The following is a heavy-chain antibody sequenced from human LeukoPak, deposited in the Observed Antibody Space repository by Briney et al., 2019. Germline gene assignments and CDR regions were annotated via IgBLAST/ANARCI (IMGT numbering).Heavy chain of an antibody. Sequence: GGSLRLSCAASGFTFSSFGMSWVRQAPGKGLEWVSSISGSGGSTYYADSVKGRFTISRDGSKNMLYLQMNILRAEDTAIYYCAKDGIDSGDPNGFDPWGQGTLVTVTS. D-gene: IGHD3-10*01. V-gene: IGHV3-23*01. CDR3: AKDGIDSGDPNGFDP. J-gene: IGHJ5*02. CDR1: GFTFSSFG. CDR2: ISGSGGST.